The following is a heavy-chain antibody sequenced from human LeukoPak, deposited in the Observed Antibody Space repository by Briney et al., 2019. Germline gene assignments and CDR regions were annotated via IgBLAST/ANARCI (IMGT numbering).Heavy chain of an antibody. J-gene: IGHJ4*02. Sequence: SVKVSCKASGGTFSSYAISWVRQAPGQGLEWMGRIIPILGIANYAQKFQGRVTITADKSTSTAYMELSSLRSEDTVVYYCARDYYDSSGEFDYWGQGTLVTVSS. V-gene: IGHV1-69*04. CDR3: ARDYYDSSGEFDY. CDR2: IIPILGIA. CDR1: GGTFSSYA. D-gene: IGHD3-22*01.